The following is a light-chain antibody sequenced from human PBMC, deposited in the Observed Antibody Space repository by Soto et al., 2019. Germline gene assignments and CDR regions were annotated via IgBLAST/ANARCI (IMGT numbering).Light chain of an antibody. CDR2: DAA. Sequence: IQMTQSPYSLSAAVGDRVTIACRASQNINTYLNWYQQKPGKAPKLLIFDAASLQSGVPSRFSGSGSGTDFTLTISSLQPEDFATYYCQQSYSTPQTFGQGTKVDIK. CDR3: QQSYSTPQT. V-gene: IGKV1-39*01. J-gene: IGKJ1*01. CDR1: QNINTY.